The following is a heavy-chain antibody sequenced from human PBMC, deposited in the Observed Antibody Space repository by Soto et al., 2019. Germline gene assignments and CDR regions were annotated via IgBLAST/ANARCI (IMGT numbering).Heavy chain of an antibody. CDR1: GYTFTSYG. D-gene: IGHD5-18*01. CDR2: ISAYNGNT. V-gene: IGHV1-18*01. CDR3: ARDPWIQQWPNFDY. J-gene: IGHJ4*02. Sequence: QVQLVQSGAEVKKPGASVKVSCKASGYTFTSYGISWVRQAPGQGVEWRGWISAYNGNTNYAQKLQGRVTMTTDTSRSTGYMELRSLRSDDTADYYCARDPWIQQWPNFDYWGQGTLVTVSS.